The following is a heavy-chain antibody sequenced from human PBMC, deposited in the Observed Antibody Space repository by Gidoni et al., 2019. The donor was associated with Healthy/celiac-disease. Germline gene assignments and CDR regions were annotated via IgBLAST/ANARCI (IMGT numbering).Heavy chain of an antibody. V-gene: IGHV4-34*01. D-gene: IGHD3-3*01. CDR1: GGSFSGYY. CDR3: ARGPSGFWSGYRWFDP. CDR2: INHSGST. J-gene: IGHJ5*02. Sequence: QVQLQQWGAGLLKPSETLSLTCAVYGGSFSGYYWSWIRQPPGKGLEWIGEINHSGSTNYNPSLKSRVTISVDTSKNQFSLKLSSVTAADTAVYYCARGPSGFWSGYRWFDPWGQGTLVTVSS.